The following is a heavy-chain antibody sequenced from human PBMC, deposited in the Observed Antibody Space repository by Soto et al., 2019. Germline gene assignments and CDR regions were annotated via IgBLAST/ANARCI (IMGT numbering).Heavy chain of an antibody. V-gene: IGHV4-39*01. CDR3: ARQDSEIVLMVYAKSKGSGYYFDY. J-gene: IGHJ4*02. CDR2: IYYSGST. D-gene: IGHD2-8*01. CDR1: GGSISSSSYY. Sequence: SETLSLTCTVSGGSISSSSYYWGWIRQPPGKGLEWIGSIYYSGSTYYNPSLKSRVTISVDTSKNQFSLKLSSVTAADTAVYYCARQDSEIVLMVYAKSKGSGYYFDYWGQGTLVTVSS.